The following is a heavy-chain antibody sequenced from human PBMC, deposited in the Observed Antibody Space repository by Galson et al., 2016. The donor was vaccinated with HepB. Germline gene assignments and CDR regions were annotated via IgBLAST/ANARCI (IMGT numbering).Heavy chain of an antibody. CDR3: AHRRTSADYGSGKDHYFDY. CDR1: GFSVSSSGVG. Sequence: PALVKPTQTLTLTFTFSGFSVSSSGVGVGWIGQSPGKALEWLALIYWNDDKRYSPSLKSRLTITKDTSKNQVALTLTNLDPVDTATYYCAHRRTSADYGSGKDHYFDYWGQGTLVTVSS. D-gene: IGHD3-10*01. J-gene: IGHJ4*02. V-gene: IGHV2-5*01. CDR2: IYWNDDK.